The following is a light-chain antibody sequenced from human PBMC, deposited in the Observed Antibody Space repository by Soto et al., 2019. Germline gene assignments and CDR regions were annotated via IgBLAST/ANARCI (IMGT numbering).Light chain of an antibody. V-gene: IGKV3-15*01. CDR3: QQYGSSRGT. CDR2: GAS. J-gene: IGKJ1*01. CDR1: QSVSSN. Sequence: EIVMTQSPATLSVSPGERATLSCRASQSVSSNLAWYQQKPGQAPRLLIYGASTRATGIPARFSGSGSGTEFTLTISSLQSEDFAVYYCQQYGSSRGTFGQGTKV.